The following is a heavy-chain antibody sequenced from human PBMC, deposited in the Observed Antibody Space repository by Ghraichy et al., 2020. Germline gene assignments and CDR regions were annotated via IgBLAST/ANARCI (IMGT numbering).Heavy chain of an antibody. J-gene: IGHJ4*02. CDR3: ARHTTGVLRYFDWLLPFDY. CDR2: INHSGST. D-gene: IGHD3-9*01. CDR1: GGSFSGYY. Sequence: SETLSLTCAVYGGSFSGYYWSWIRQPPGKGLEWIGEINHSGSTNYNPSLKSRVTISVDMSKNQFSLKLSSVTAADTAVYYCARHTTGVLRYFDWLLPFDYWGQGTMVTVSS. V-gene: IGHV4-34*01.